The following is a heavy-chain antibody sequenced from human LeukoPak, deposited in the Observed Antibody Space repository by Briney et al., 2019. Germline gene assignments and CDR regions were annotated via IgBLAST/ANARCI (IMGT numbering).Heavy chain of an antibody. CDR3: AKDGPLPPPGRQSSFDY. V-gene: IGHV3-23*01. Sequence: GGSLRLSCAASGFTFSSYAMSWVRQAPGKGLEWVSAISGSGGSTYYADSVKGRFTISRDNSKNTLYLQMNSLRAEDTAVYYCAKDGPLPPPGRQSSFDYWGQGTLVTVSS. D-gene: IGHD3-10*01. J-gene: IGHJ4*02. CDR2: ISGSGGST. CDR1: GFTFSSYA.